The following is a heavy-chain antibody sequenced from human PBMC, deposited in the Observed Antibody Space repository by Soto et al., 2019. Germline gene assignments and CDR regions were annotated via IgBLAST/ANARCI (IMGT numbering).Heavy chain of an antibody. CDR1: GYTFTSYA. J-gene: IGHJ6*02. D-gene: IGHD1-26*01. CDR3: GRRPQQIEATDYYDYYGMDV. V-gene: IGHV1-3*01. Sequence: GASVKVSCKASGYTFTSYAMHWVRQAPGQRLEWMGWINAGNGNTKYSQKFQGRVTITRDTSASTAYMELSSLRSEDTAVYYCGRRPQQIEATDYYDYYGMDVWGQGTTVTVSS. CDR2: INAGNGNT.